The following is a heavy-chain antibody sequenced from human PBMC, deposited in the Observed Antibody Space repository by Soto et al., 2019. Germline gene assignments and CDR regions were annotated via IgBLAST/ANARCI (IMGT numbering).Heavy chain of an antibody. J-gene: IGHJ3*02. CDR2: ISGSGGST. CDR1: GFTFSSYA. CDR3: AKAPDQLLSFDI. Sequence: EVQLLESGGGLVQPGGSLRLSCAASGFTFSSYAMSWVRQAPGKGLEWVSAISGSGGSTYYADSVKGWFTISRDNSKNTLYLQMNSLRAEDTAVYYCAKAPDQLLSFDIWGQGTMVTVSS. D-gene: IGHD2-2*01. V-gene: IGHV3-23*01.